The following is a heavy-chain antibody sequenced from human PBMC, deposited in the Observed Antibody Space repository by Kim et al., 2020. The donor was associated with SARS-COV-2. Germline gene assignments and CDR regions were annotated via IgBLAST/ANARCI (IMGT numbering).Heavy chain of an antibody. D-gene: IGHD6-13*01. V-gene: IGHV4-59*01. CDR1: GGSISSYY. J-gene: IGHJ5*02. CDR2: IYYSGST. CDR3: ARLVLPVRKVVPNSSSWSARGTGGFDP. Sequence: SETLSLTCTVSGGSISSYYWSWIRQPPGKGLEWIGYIYYSGSTNYNPSLKSRVTISVDTSKNQFSLKLSSVTAADTAVYYCARLVLPVRKVVPNSSSWSARGTGGFDPWGQGTLVTVSS.